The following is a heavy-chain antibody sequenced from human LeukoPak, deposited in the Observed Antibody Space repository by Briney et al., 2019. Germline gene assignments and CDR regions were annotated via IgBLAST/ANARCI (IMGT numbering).Heavy chain of an antibody. J-gene: IGHJ4*02. CDR1: GGSISSYY. CDR3: ARRRYFDY. CDR2: IYYSGST. V-gene: IGHV4-59*08. Sequence: SETLSLTCTVSGGSISSYYWSWIRQPPGKGLEWIGYIYYSGSTNYNPSLKSRVTISVDTSKNQFSLKLSPATAADTAVYYCARRRYFDYWGQGTLVTVSS.